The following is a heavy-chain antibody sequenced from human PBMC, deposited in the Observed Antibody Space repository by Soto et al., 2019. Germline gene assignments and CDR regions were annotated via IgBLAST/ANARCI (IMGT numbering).Heavy chain of an antibody. J-gene: IGHJ3*02. CDR3: ATDLPGIVGANWPYDAFDI. D-gene: IGHD1-26*01. V-gene: IGHV1-24*01. Sequence: ASVKVSCKVSGYTLTELSMHWVQQAPGKGLEWMGGFDPEDGETIYAQKFQGRVTMTEDTSTDTAYMELSSLRSEDMAVYYCATDLPGIVGANWPYDAFDIWGQGTMVTVSS. CDR1: GYTLTELS. CDR2: FDPEDGET.